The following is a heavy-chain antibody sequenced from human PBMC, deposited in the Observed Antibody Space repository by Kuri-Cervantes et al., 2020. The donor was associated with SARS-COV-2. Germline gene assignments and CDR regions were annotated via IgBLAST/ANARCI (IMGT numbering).Heavy chain of an antibody. J-gene: IGHJ4*02. CDR1: GFSLNTGMC. CDR2: IDWDDDK. Sequence: SGPTLVKPTQTLTLTCTFSGFSLNTGMCVSWIRQPPGKALEWLARIDWDDDKYYSTSLKTRLTISKDTSKNQVVLTMTNVDPVDTATYYCARIQAATVIADYWGQGTLVTVSS. V-gene: IGHV2-70*11. D-gene: IGHD4-11*01. CDR3: ARIQAATVIADY.